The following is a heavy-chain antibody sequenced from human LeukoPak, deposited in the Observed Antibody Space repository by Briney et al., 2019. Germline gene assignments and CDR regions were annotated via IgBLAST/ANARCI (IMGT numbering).Heavy chain of an antibody. CDR1: GGSISSYY. CDR2: IYTSGST. J-gene: IGHJ4*02. V-gene: IGHV4-4*07. Sequence: PSETLSLTCTVSGGSISSYYWSWIRQPAGKGLEWIGRIYTSGSTNYNPSLKSRVTMSVDTSKNQFSLKLSSVTAADTAVYYCAREGDCSSTSCRTTGIDYWGQGTLVTVSS. CDR3: AREGDCSSTSCRTTGIDY. D-gene: IGHD2-2*01.